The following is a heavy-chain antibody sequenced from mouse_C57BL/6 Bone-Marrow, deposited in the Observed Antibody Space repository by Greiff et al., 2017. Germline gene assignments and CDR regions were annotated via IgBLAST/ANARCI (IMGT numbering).Heavy chain of an antibody. CDR1: GYTFTDYY. Sequence: EVQLQQSGPELVKPGASVKISCKASGYTFTDYYMNWVTQSHGKSLEWIGDINPNNGGTSYNQKFKGKATLTVDKSSSTAYMELRSLTSEDSAVYYCARGPAVWGQGTLVTVSA. CDR3: ARGPAV. V-gene: IGHV1-26*01. J-gene: IGHJ3*01. CDR2: INPNNGGT.